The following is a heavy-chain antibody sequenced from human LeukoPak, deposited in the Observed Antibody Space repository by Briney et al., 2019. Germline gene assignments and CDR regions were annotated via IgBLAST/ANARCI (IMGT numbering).Heavy chain of an antibody. CDR2: INPNTGGT. CDR1: GYSFTDYY. V-gene: IGHV1-2*02. D-gene: IGHD6-13*01. Sequence: ASVKVSCKASGYSFTDYYMHWVRQAPGQGLEWMGWINPNTGGTNYAQKFQDRVTMTRDTSISAAYMELSSLRSDDTAVYYCARDHNSYSSSWYAKDWGQGTLVTVSS. CDR3: ARDHNSYSSSWYAKD. J-gene: IGHJ4*02.